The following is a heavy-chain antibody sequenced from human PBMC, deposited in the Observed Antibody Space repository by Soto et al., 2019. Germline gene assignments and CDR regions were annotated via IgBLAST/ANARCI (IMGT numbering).Heavy chain of an antibody. D-gene: IGHD6-6*01. J-gene: IGHJ4*02. CDR1: GGTFSSYG. V-gene: IGHV1-69*10. CDR3: AREGYTSSSIHSFLDS. Sequence: SVKVSCKASGGTFSSYGISWVRQAPGQGLEWMGRIIPFLGTTNYAQNFQDRLTVTADTSTNTAFMELSSLGSDDTAVYYCAREGYTSSSIHSFLDSWGQGTLVTVSS. CDR2: IIPFLGTT.